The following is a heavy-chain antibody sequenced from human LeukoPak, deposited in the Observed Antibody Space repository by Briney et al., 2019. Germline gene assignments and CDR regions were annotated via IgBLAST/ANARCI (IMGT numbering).Heavy chain of an antibody. J-gene: IGHJ3*02. CDR3: AKAGVYSSSMASYAFDI. D-gene: IGHD6-6*01. V-gene: IGHV3-9*01. CDR1: GFTFDDYA. Sequence: PGRSLRLSCAASGFTFDDYAMHWVRQAPGKGLEGVSGISWNSGSIVYADSVKGPFTISRDNAKNSLYLQMNSLRAEDTALYYCAKAGVYSSSMASYAFDIWGQGTMVTVSS. CDR2: ISWNSGSI.